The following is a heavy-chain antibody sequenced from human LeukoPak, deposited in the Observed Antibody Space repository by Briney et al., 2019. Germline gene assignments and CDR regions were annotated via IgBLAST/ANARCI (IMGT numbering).Heavy chain of an antibody. CDR2: ISGSGGST. J-gene: IGHJ4*02. D-gene: IGHD4-17*01. Sequence: GGSLRLSCAASGFTFDDYAMPWVRQAPGKGLEWVSAISGSGGSTYYADSVKGRFTISRDNSKNTLYLQMNSLRAEDTAVYYCAKDLSTVTTLIDYWGQGTLVTVSS. CDR3: AKDLSTVTTLIDY. CDR1: GFTFDDYA. V-gene: IGHV3-23*01.